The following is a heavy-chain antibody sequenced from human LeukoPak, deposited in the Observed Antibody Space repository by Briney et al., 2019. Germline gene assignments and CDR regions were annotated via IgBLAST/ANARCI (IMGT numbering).Heavy chain of an antibody. V-gene: IGHV3-23*01. Sequence: GGSLRLSCAASGFTFSSYAMSWVRQAPGKGLEWASAISGSGGSTYYADSVKGRFTISRDNSKNTLYLQMNSLRAEDTAVYYCAKDLMITFGGVIIHPGNFDYWGQGTLVTVSS. CDR2: ISGSGGST. J-gene: IGHJ4*02. CDR1: GFTFSSYA. CDR3: AKDLMITFGGVIIHPGNFDY. D-gene: IGHD3-16*01.